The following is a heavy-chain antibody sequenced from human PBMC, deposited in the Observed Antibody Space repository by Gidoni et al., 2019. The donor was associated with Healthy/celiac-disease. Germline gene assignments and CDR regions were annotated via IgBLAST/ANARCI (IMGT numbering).Heavy chain of an antibody. CDR1: GFTFSSYA. CDR3: AKDRNLSGVKWELHFRTYGMDV. Sequence: EVQLLESGGGLVQPGGSLRLSCAASGFTFSSYAMSWVRQAPGQGLGWVSAISGSGGSTYYADSVKGRFTISRDNSKNTLYLQMNSLRAEDTAVYYCAKDRNLSGVKWELHFRTYGMDVWGQGTTVTVSS. D-gene: IGHD1-26*01. CDR2: ISGSGGST. V-gene: IGHV3-23*01. J-gene: IGHJ6*02.